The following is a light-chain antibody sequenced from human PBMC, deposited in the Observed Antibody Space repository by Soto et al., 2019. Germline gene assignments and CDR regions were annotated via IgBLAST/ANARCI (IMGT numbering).Light chain of an antibody. V-gene: IGKV3D-15*01. CDR1: QNIRSN. CDR2: DAS. CDR3: QQYNNWPPLT. J-gene: IGKJ1*01. Sequence: EIVMTQSPATLSVSPGERATLSCRASQNIRSNLAWYQQKPGQPPTLLVSDASTRARNIPARFNGSGSGTEFTLTISSLQSEDSAVYYCQQYNNWPPLTFGQGTKVDIK.